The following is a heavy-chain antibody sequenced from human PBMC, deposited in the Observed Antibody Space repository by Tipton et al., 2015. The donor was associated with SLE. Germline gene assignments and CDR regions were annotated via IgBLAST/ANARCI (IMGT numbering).Heavy chain of an antibody. CDR3: AKDFSWDGGNTGYFDH. J-gene: IGHJ4*02. D-gene: IGHD4-23*01. CDR2: ISSSGGTI. CDR1: GFTFNDFY. V-gene: IGHV3-11*01. Sequence: SLRLSCRASGFTFNDFYMTWIRQAPGKGLEWVSYISSSGGTIYYADSVKGRFTISRDNAKNSLYLQMNSLRPEDTALYYCAKDFSWDGGNTGYFDHWGQGTLVTVSS.